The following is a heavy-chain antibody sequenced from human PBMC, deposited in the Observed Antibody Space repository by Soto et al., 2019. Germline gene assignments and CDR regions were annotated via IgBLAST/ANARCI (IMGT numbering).Heavy chain of an antibody. J-gene: IGHJ6*02. V-gene: IGHV1-69*06. Sequence: SVKVSCKASGGTFSSYAISWVRQAPGQGLEWMGGIIPIFGTANYAQKFQGRVTITADKSTSTAYMELSSLRSEDTAVYYCARGSTTVVIYYYGMDVWGQGTTVTVSS. D-gene: IGHD4-17*01. CDR2: IIPIFGTA. CDR3: ARGSTTVVIYYYGMDV. CDR1: GGTFSSYA.